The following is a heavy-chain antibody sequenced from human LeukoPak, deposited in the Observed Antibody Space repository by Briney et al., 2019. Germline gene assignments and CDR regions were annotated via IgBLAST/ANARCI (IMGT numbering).Heavy chain of an antibody. CDR1: GFTFSSYA. V-gene: IGHV3-23*01. CDR2: ISGSGGST. J-gene: IGHJ4*02. CDR3: ARSYYDFWSGYYLDY. D-gene: IGHD3-3*01. Sequence: GGSLRLSCAASGFTFSSYAMSWVRQAPGKGLEWVSAISGSGGSTYYADSVKGRFTISRDNSKNTLYLQMNSLRAEDTAVYYCARSYYDFWSGYYLDYWGQGTLVTVSS.